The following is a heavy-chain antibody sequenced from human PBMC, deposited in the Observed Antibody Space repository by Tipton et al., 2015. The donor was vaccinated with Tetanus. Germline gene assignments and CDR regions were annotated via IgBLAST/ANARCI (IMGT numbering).Heavy chain of an antibody. CDR2: IIPIFGTA. Sequence: QSGAEVKKPGSSVKVSCKASGGTFSSYAISWVRQAPGQGLEWMGGIIPIFGTANYAQKFQGRVTITADESTGTAYMELSSLRSEDTAVYYCARVSREGPELELDAFDIWGQGTMVAVSS. CDR3: ARVSREGPELELDAFDI. CDR1: GGTFSSYA. J-gene: IGHJ3*02. D-gene: IGHD1-7*01. V-gene: IGHV1-69*01.